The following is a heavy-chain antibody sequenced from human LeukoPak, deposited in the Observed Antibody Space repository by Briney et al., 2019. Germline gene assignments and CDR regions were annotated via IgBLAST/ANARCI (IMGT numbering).Heavy chain of an antibody. V-gene: IGHV3-43*02. CDR1: GFTFADYA. D-gene: IGHD3-3*01. J-gene: IGHJ5*02. Sequence: QPGGSLRLSCAASGFTFADYAMHWVRQAPGKGLEWVSLISGDGGSTHYVDSVKGQFTISRDNSKNSLYLQMNSLRTEDTALYYCAKDNLRSGYYTNWFDPWGQGTLVAVSS. CDR3: AKDNLRSGYYTNWFDP. CDR2: ISGDGGST.